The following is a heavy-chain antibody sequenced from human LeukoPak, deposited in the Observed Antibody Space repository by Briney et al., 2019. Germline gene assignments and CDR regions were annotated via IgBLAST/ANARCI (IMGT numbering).Heavy chain of an antibody. J-gene: IGHJ4*02. CDR1: GVSISSSSYY. Sequence: SETLSPTCTVSGVSISSSSYYWGWIRQPPGKGLEWIVSIYYSGSTYYNPSLKSRVTISVDTSKNQFSLKLSSVTAADTAVYYCARRTEQLDNFDYWGQGTLVTVSS. CDR2: IYYSGST. V-gene: IGHV4-39*01. D-gene: IGHD6-13*01. CDR3: ARRTEQLDNFDY.